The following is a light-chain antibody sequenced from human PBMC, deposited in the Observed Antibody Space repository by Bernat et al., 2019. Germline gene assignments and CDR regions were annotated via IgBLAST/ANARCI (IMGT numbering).Light chain of an antibody. J-gene: IGLJ3*02. Sequence: QFALTQPPSASGSPGQSVTLSCTGNDVGAYNYVSWYQQHPGKAPKLMIYEVTKRPSGVPDRFSGSKSGNTASLTVSGLQSEDEAHYFCSSYAGSNNLVFGGGTKLTVL. CDR3: SSYAGSNNLV. CDR2: EVT. CDR1: NDVGAYNY. V-gene: IGLV2-8*01.